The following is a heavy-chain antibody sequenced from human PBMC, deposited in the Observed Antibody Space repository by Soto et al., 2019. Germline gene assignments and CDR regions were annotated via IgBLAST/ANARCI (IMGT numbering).Heavy chain of an antibody. CDR3: ARADPDASVGY. CDR2: ISYSGST. V-gene: IGHV4-59*01. CDR1: GGSMSSYY. J-gene: IGHJ4*02. Sequence: SETLSLTCTVSGGSMSSYYWTWLRQSPGRGLEWIGYISYSGSTYYNPSLKSRVTISADTSKNQFPLRMNSMIAADTAVYYCARADPDASVGYWGQGTLVTVSS. D-gene: IGHD2-15*01.